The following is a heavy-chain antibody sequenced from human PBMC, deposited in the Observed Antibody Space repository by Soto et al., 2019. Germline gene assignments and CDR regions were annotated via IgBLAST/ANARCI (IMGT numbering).Heavy chain of an antibody. J-gene: IGHJ4*02. CDR1: GFSFSSYA. D-gene: IGHD4-4*01. CDR3: AKEDYSKPHIDY. V-gene: IGHV3-23*01. CDR2: ISGSAAST. Sequence: LRLYCAASGFSFSSYAMSWVRQAPGKGLEWVSGISGSAASTYYADFLKGRFTISRDNSKNTMFLQMNNLRAEDTAVYYCAKEDYSKPHIDYWGQGTLVTGS.